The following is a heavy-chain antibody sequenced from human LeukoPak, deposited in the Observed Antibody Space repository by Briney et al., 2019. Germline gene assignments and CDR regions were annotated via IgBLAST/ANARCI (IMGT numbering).Heavy chain of an antibody. D-gene: IGHD3-22*01. CDR1: GFTFSNYA. CDR3: SAGEGYYDSSDYYSAWAFNV. CDR2: ISGSASST. V-gene: IGHV3-23*01. J-gene: IGHJ3*01. Sequence: GGSLRLSCTASGFTFSNYAMSWVRQAPGKGLEWVSAISGSASSTYHADSVKGRFTISRDNAKNSLYLQMNSLRAEDTAVYYCSAGEGYYDSSDYYSAWAFNVWGQGTMVTVSS.